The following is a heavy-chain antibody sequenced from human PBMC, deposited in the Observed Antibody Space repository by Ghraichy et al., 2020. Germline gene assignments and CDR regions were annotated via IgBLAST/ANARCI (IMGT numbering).Heavy chain of an antibody. D-gene: IGHD3-16*01. CDR3: ASRPGRPPFYFDY. CDR1: GFSISNNG. Sequence: GGSLRLSCVVSGFSISNNGMGWVRQAPGKGLEWVSGISGGGGTTYYADSVKGRFTISRDSSKNTLYLQMNSLRVEDSALYYCASRPGRPPFYFDYWGPGTLVTVYS. J-gene: IGHJ4*02. V-gene: IGHV3-23*01. CDR2: ISGGGGTT.